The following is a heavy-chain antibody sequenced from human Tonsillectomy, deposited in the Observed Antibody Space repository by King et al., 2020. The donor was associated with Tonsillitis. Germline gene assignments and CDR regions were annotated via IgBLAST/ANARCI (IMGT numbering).Heavy chain of an antibody. CDR3: ARDGQWLIY. CDR1: GGTFSSNT. J-gene: IGHJ4*02. CDR2: ITPILGTT. V-gene: IGHV1-69*16. D-gene: IGHD6-19*01. Sequence: VQLVQSGAEVKMPGSSVKVSCKASGGTFSSNTFIWVRQAPGQGLEYMGGITPILGTTHYAQKFQGRVTITADESTSTAYMELSSLRSEDTAVYCCARDGQWLIYWGQGTLVTVSS.